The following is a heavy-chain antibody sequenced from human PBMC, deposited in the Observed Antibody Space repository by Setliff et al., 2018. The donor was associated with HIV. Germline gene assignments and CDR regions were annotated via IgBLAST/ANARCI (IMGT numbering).Heavy chain of an antibody. J-gene: IGHJ5*02. CDR2: INPKSGVA. V-gene: IGHV1-2*06. Sequence: ASVKVSCKASGGTFTDFYIHWVRQAPGQGLEWIGRINPKSGVADYLKKFQGRVTMTTDTSTNTAHMELIRPRFDDTAVYYCARAHFLVAMTRNWFDPWGQGTLVTVSS. D-gene: IGHD5-12*01. CDR1: GGTFTDFY. CDR3: ARAHFLVAMTRNWFDP.